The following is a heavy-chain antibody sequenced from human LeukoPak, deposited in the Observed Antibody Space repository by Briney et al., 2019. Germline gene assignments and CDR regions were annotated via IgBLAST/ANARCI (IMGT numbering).Heavy chain of an antibody. V-gene: IGHV3-30*02. CDR3: AKDGAWSCTD. CDR1: GFPFNKHD. J-gene: IGHJ4*02. Sequence: GGSLRLSCVASGFPFNKHDMHWVPQCPGKGLEWVAYIAHHGNDKYYADSVKGRFTISRDNSKRTLFLQLNSLRLDDTAVYYCAKDGAWSCTDWGQGALVTVSS. D-gene: IGHD2-21*02. CDR2: IAHHGNDK.